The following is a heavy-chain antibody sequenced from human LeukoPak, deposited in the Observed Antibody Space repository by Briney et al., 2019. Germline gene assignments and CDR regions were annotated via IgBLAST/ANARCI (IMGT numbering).Heavy chain of an antibody. CDR2: VNPDGSYT. D-gene: IGHD2-2*02. Sequence: GGSLRLSCTASGFTLGNYWVHWVRQAPGKGLVWVSRVNPDGSYTNYADSVKGRFAISRDNAKNTLYLQMNSLRAEDTAVYYCAKDERVVPAAIHYFQHWGQGTLVTVSS. CDR1: GFTLGNYW. J-gene: IGHJ1*01. V-gene: IGHV3-74*01. CDR3: AKDERVVPAAIHYFQH.